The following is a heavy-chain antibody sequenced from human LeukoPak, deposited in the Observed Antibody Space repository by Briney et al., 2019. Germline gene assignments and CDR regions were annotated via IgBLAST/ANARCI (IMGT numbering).Heavy chain of an antibody. CDR2: INPNSGGT. V-gene: IGHV1-2*02. J-gene: IGHJ6*04. CDR3: ARDDCSSTSCKRMDV. CDR1: GYTFTGYY. Sequence: ASVKVSCKASGYTFTGYYMHWVRQAPGQGLEWMGWINPNSGGTNYAQKFQGRVTMTRDTSISIAYMELSRLRSDDTAVYYCARDDCSSTSCKRMDVWGKGTTVTVSS. D-gene: IGHD2-2*01.